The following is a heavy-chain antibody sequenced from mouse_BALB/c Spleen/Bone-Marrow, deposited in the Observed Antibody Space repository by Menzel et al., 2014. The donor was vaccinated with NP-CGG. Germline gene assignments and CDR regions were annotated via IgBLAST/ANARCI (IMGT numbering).Heavy chain of an antibody. CDR2: ISDSGSST. Sequence: EVKLVESGGGLVQPGGSLKLSCAASGFTFSGYGMSWVRQTPDKGLEWVATISDSGSSTNYQDSVKGRFTISKDNARNTLYLQMSSLKAEDAAMYDCARGWEWFDYWGQGTTLTVSS. D-gene: IGHD1-1*02. V-gene: IGHV5-6-3*01. J-gene: IGHJ2*01. CDR1: GFTFSGYG. CDR3: ARGWEWFDY.